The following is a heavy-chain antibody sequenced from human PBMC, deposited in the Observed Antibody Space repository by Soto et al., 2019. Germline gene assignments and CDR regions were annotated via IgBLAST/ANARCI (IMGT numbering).Heavy chain of an antibody. D-gene: IGHD1-26*01. CDR1: GFTFSSYA. J-gene: IGHJ4*02. CDR2: ISGSGGST. Sequence: EVQLLESGGGLVQPGGSLRLSCAASGFTFSSYAMRWVRQAPVKGLEWVSAISGSGGSTYYADSVKGRFTISRDNSKNTLYLQMNSLIAEDTAVYYCARRGSGSYYDYGGQGTLVNVSS. CDR3: ARRGSGSYYDY. V-gene: IGHV3-23*01.